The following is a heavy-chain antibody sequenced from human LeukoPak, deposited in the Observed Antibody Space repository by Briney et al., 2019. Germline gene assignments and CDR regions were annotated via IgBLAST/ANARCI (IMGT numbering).Heavy chain of an antibody. Sequence: SETLSLTCTVSGGSISSYYWSWIRQPAGKGLEWIGRIHTSGSTNYSPSLKSRVTMSVDASKNQFSLKLSSVTAADTAVYYCARDRYYYDSSARYFDYWGQGTLVTVSS. CDR3: ARDRYYYDSSARYFDY. CDR2: IHTSGST. CDR1: GGSISSYY. V-gene: IGHV4-4*07. D-gene: IGHD3-22*01. J-gene: IGHJ4*02.